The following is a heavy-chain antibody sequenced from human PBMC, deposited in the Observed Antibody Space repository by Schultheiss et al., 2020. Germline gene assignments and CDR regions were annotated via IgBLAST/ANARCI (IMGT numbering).Heavy chain of an antibody. J-gene: IGHJ4*02. Sequence: SETLSLTCTVSGGSISSSSYYWGWIRQPPGKGPEWIGSIYYSGSTYYNPSLKSRVTISVDTSKNQFSLKLSSVTAADTAVYYCARQFMIVKDFDYWGQGTLVTVSS. CDR2: IYYSGST. CDR3: ARQFMIVKDFDY. V-gene: IGHV4-39*01. D-gene: IGHD3-22*01. CDR1: GGSISSSSYY.